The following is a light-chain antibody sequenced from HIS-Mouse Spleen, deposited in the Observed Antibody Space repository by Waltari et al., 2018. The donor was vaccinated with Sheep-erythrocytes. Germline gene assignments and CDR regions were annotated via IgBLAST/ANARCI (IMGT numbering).Light chain of an antibody. CDR1: QGISSA. CDR3: QQFNNYPRT. V-gene: IGKV1D-13*01. CDR2: DAS. J-gene: IGKJ1*01. Sequence: RVTITCRASQGISSALAWYQQKPGKAPKLLIYDASSLESGVPSRFSGSGAGTDFTLTISSLQPEDCATYYCQQFNNYPRTFGQGTKVEIK.